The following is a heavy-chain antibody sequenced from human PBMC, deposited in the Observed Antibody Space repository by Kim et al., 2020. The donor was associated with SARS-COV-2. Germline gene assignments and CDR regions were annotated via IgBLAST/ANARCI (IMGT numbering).Heavy chain of an antibody. Sequence: GGSLRLSCAASGFTLSSYSMNWVRQAPGKGLEWVSAISSNSKYIYYADSVKGRFTISRDNAKNSLYLQMNSLRAEDTALYHCARLGYSYGSYGMDVWGQGTTVTVSS. V-gene: IGHV3-21*01. CDR3: ARLGYSYGSYGMDV. CDR2: ISSNSKYI. J-gene: IGHJ6*02. CDR1: GFTLSSYS. D-gene: IGHD5-18*01.